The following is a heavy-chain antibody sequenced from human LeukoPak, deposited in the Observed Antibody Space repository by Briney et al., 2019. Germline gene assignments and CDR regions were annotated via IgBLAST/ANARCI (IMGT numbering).Heavy chain of an antibody. V-gene: IGHV3-30*03. CDR3: ARDYCSGGSCYSVDYYYYYGMDA. D-gene: IGHD2-15*01. Sequence: GGSLRLSCAASGFTFSSYSMNWVRQAPGKGLEWVAVISYDGSNKYYADSVKGRFTISRDNSKNTLYLQMNSLRAEDTAVYYCARDYCSGGSCYSVDYYYYYGMDAWGQGTTVTVSS. CDR2: ISYDGSNK. J-gene: IGHJ6*02. CDR1: GFTFSSYS.